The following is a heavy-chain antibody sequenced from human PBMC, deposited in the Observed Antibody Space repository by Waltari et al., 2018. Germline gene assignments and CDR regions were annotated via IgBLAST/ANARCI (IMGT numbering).Heavy chain of an antibody. CDR2: RNPKSGKS. CDR1: GYTFIDYD. CDR3: ARLFCLSSSCYRGWFDS. Sequence: QVRLVQSGAEVKKPGASVKVSCEASGYTFIDYDINWVRQGTGQGLEWMVWRNPKSGKSGSAQKFQGRVTMTRNTSISTVYMELTSLASEDTAVYYCARLFCLSSSCYRGWFDSWGQGSLVTVSS. V-gene: IGHV1-8*01. D-gene: IGHD2-2*02. J-gene: IGHJ5*01.